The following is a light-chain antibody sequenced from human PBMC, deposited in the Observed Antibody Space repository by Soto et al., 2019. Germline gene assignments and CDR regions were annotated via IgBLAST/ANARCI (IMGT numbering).Light chain of an antibody. Sequence: QSVLTQPRSVSGSPGQSVTISCTGTSSDVGGYNYVSWYQQHPGKAPKLMIYDDSKRPSGVPDRFSGSKSGNTASLTISGLQAEDEADYYCCSYAGSSYVFGTGTKVTVL. CDR2: DDS. CDR3: CSYAGSSYV. CDR1: SSDVGGYNY. V-gene: IGLV2-11*01. J-gene: IGLJ1*01.